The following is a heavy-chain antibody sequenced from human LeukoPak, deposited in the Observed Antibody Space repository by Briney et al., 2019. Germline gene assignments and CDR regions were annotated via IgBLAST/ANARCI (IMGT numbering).Heavy chain of an antibody. CDR3: ATRTLYGGNGYFDY. D-gene: IGHD4-23*01. J-gene: IGHJ4*02. Sequence: ASVKVSCKASGYTFTSYGISWVRQAPGQGLEWMGWISAYNGNTNYAQKLQGRVTMTTDTSTSTAYMELRSLRSDDTAVYYCATRTLYGGNGYFDYWCQGTLVTVSS. CDR1: GYTFTSYG. V-gene: IGHV1-18*01. CDR2: ISAYNGNT.